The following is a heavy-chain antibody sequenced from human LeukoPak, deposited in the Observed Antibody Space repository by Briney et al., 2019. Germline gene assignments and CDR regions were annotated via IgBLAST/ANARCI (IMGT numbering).Heavy chain of an antibody. CDR1: GFTFSSYA. V-gene: IGHV3-30*04. CDR3: ARVTIYCSGGSCSEAGDY. D-gene: IGHD2-15*01. J-gene: IGHJ4*02. CDR2: ISYDGSNK. Sequence: PGGSLRLSCAASGFTFSSYAMHWVRQAPGKGLEWVAVISYDGSNKYYADSVKGRFTISRDNSKNTLYLQMNSLRVEDTAVYYCARVTIYCSGGSCSEAGDYWGQGTLVTVSS.